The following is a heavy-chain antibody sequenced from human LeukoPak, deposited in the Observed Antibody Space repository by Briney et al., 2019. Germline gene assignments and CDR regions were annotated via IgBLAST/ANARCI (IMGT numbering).Heavy chain of an antibody. J-gene: IGHJ4*02. CDR3: AHRFRRYYDNSGYYYEEFGS. D-gene: IGHD3-22*01. Sequence: SGPTLVNPTQTLTLTCTFSGFSLSTSGVAVGWIRQPPGKALEWLVLTYGDDDKRYCPSLKSRLTVTKDTSKNQVVLTMTNMDPVDTATYYCAHRFRRYYDNSGYYYEEFGSWGQGTLVTVSS. CDR2: TYGDDDK. CDR1: GFSLSTSGVA. V-gene: IGHV2-5*02.